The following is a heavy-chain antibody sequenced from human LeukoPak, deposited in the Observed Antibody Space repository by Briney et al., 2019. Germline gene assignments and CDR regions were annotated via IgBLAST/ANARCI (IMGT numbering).Heavy chain of an antibody. J-gene: IGHJ3*01. CDR1: GFTFSYLW. D-gene: IGHD1-26*01. CDR2: IKLDGSEQ. CDR3: ARDGGIMNAFDV. V-gene: IGHV3-7*01. Sequence: GGSLRLSCAASGFTFSYLWMAWVRQAPGKGLEWVASIKLDGSEQYYLDSVKGRFAISRDNAKNLMNLQMNILRAEDTAIYYCARDGGIMNAFDVWGQGTAVTVSS.